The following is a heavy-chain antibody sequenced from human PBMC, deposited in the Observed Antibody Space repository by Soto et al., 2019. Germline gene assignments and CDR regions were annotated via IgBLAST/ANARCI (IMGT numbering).Heavy chain of an antibody. CDR1: GFTFSSYA. Sequence: EVQLLESGGGLVQPGGSLRLSCAASGFTFSSYAMSWVRQAPGKGLEWVSAISGSGGSTYYADSVKGRFTISRDNSKNTLNLQMNSLRAEDTAVYYCAKDATPYYDFWSGYPPVGYWFVPWGQGTLVTVSS. CDR2: ISGSGGST. J-gene: IGHJ5*02. CDR3: AKDATPYYDFWSGYPPVGYWFVP. V-gene: IGHV3-23*01. D-gene: IGHD3-3*01.